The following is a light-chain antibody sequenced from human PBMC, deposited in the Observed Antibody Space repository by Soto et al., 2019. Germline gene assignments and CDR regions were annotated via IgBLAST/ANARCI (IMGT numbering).Light chain of an antibody. V-gene: IGLV2-14*01. Sequence: QSVLTQPASVSGSPGQSITISCTGTSSDVGGYNYVSWYQQHPGKAPKLMIYDVSNRPSGVSNRFSGSKSGNTASLTISGLPAEDEADYYCSSYTSSSGIFGGGTQLTVL. CDR3: SSYTSSSGI. CDR1: SSDVGGYNY. J-gene: IGLJ2*01. CDR2: DVS.